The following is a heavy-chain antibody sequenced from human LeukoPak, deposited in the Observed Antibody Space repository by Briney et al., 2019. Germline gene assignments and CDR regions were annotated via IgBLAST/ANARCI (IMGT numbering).Heavy chain of an antibody. Sequence: PSETLSLTCTVSGGSISSNYWSWIRQPPGKGLEWIGYIYYSGSTNYNPSLKSRVTISVDTSKNQFSLKLSSVTAADTAVYYCARHYYYYGMDVWGQGTTVTVSS. CDR1: GGSISSNY. CDR2: IYYSGST. CDR3: ARHYYYYGMDV. V-gene: IGHV4-59*08. J-gene: IGHJ6*02.